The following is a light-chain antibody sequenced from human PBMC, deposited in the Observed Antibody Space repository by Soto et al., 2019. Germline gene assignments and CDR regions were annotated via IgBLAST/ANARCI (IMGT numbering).Light chain of an antibody. CDR2: GAS. CDR1: QSVSSSY. J-gene: IGKJ5*01. CDR3: QQYGSSPLIT. V-gene: IGKV3-20*01. Sequence: EIVLTQSPGTLSLSPGERATLSCRASQSVSSSYLAWYQQKPGQAPRLLIYGASSRATGIPDRFSGSGSGTDFPLTIRRLDPEDFAVYYCQQYGSSPLITLGQGTRLEIK.